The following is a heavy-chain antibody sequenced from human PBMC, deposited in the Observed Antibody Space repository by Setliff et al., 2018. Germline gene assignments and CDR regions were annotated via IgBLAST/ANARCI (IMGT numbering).Heavy chain of an antibody. CDR1: GFTFSSYA. J-gene: IGHJ3*02. D-gene: IGHD5-18*01. CDR3: AKGVSRGYSYGYDAFDI. Sequence: GESLRLSCAASGFTFSSYAMSWVRQAPGKGLEWVSAISGSGGSTYYADSVKGRFTISRDNSKNTLYLQMNSLRAEDTAVYYCAKGVSRGYSYGYDAFDIWGQGTMVTVSS. CDR2: ISGSGGST. V-gene: IGHV3-23*01.